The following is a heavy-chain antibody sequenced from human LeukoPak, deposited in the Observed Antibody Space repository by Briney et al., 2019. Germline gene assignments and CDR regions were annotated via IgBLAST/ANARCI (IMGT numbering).Heavy chain of an antibody. V-gene: IGHV3-30*03. J-gene: IGHJ3*02. CDR2: ISYDGSNK. CDR1: GFTFSSYG. Sequence: GGSLRLSCAASGFTFSSYGMHWVRQAPGKGLEWVAVISYDGSNKYYADSVKGRFTISRDNSKNTLYLQMNNLRAEDTAVYYCARDPQINAFDIWGQGTMLTVSS. CDR3: ARDPQINAFDI.